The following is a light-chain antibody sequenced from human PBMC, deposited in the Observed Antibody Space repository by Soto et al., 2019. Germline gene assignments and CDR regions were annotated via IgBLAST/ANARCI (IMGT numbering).Light chain of an antibody. CDR3: QHFDSLPLS. CDR1: QGISNY. CDR2: DAS. Sequence: DIQMTQSPPSLSASVGDRVTITCQASQGISNYLNWYQQKLGKAPKLLIYDASNLETGVSSRFSGSGSGTDFTLTISSLQPEDSATYYCQHFDSLPLSFGPGTKV. J-gene: IGKJ3*01. V-gene: IGKV1-33*01.